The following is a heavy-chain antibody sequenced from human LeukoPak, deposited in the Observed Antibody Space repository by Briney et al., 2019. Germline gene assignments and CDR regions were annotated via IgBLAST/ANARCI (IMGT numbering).Heavy chain of an antibody. V-gene: IGHV1-2*02. CDR1: GYTFTGYY. J-gene: IGHJ6*03. CDR2: INPNSGGT. CDR3: ARAYCTNGVCPKYYYYVDV. D-gene: IGHD2-8*01. Sequence: ASVKVSCKASGYTFTGYYMHWVRLAPGQGLEWMGWINPNSGGTNYAQKFQGRGTMTRDTSISTAYMELSRLRSDDTAVYYCARAYCTNGVCPKYYYYVDVWGKGTTVTVSS.